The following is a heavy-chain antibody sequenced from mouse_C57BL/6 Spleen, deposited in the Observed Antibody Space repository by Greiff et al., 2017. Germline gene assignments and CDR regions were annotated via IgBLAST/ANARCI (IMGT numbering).Heavy chain of an antibody. CDR2: MDPSDSYT. CDR3: ASRGWDRYYAMDY. V-gene: IGHV1-50*01. D-gene: IGHD4-1*01. CDR1: GYTFTSYW. J-gene: IGHJ4*01. Sequence: QVQLQPGAELVKPGASVKLSCKASGYTFTSYWMQWVKQRPGQGLEWSGEMDPSDSYTNYNQKFMGKDTLTVDTSSSTAYMQRSSMTAEDSAVYYGASRGWDRYYAMDYWGQGTSVTVSS.